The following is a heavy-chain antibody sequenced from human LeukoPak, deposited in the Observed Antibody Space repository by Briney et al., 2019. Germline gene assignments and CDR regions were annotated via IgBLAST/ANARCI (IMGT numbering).Heavy chain of an antibody. CDR2: IRKDGSDK. D-gene: IGHD7-27*01. Sequence: PGGSLRLSCGASGFTFSRYGMHWVRQAPGKGLEWVTYIRKDGSDKYYADSVKGRFTISRDSSKNMVYLQMTSLGAEDTALYYCAKDSNWAFDYWGQGTLVSVSS. CDR3: AKDSNWAFDY. CDR1: GFTFSRYG. J-gene: IGHJ4*02. V-gene: IGHV3-30*02.